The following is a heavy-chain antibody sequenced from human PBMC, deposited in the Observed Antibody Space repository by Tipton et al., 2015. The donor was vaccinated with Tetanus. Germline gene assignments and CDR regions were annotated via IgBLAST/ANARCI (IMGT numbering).Heavy chain of an antibody. Sequence: LRLSCTVSGGSMNSYYWSWIRQPAGKGLEWIGHISNGNPDYTPSLKSRVTLSVDTSKSEFSLKLRSVTAADTAVYFCARTPDYYYGMDVWGQGTTVTVSS. J-gene: IGHJ6*02. CDR1: GGSMNSYY. V-gene: IGHV4-4*07. CDR2: ISNGNP. CDR3: ARTPDYYYGMDV.